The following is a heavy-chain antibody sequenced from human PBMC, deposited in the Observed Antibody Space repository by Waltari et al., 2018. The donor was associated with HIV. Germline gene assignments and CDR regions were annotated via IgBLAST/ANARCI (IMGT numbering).Heavy chain of an antibody. CDR1: GGSISSSSYY. CDR2: IYYSGST. D-gene: IGHD3-16*02. J-gene: IGHJ3*02. Sequence: QLQLQESGPGLVKPSETLSLTCPVPGGSISSSSYYWGWIRQTPGQGLAWIGSIYYSGSTYYIPALKSRVTRSVDTSKNQFSLKLSSVTAADTAVYYCARDRALFRLGELSPGAFDIWGQGTMVTVSS. CDR3: ARDRALFRLGELSPGAFDI. V-gene: IGHV4-39*07.